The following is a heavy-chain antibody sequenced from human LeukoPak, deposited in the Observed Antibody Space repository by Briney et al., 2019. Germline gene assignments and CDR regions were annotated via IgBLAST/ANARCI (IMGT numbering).Heavy chain of an antibody. J-gene: IGHJ4*02. V-gene: IGHV3-30*04. CDR3: ARDTYGSDY. CDR1: GFIFSNYA. CDR2: ISYDGSNK. Sequence: PGGSLRLSCAASGFIFSNYAMHWVRQAPGKGLEWLIFISYDGSNKYYADSVKGRFTISRDNSKNTLYLQMNSLRAEDTAVYYRARDTYGSDYWGQGTLVTVSS. D-gene: IGHD3-10*01.